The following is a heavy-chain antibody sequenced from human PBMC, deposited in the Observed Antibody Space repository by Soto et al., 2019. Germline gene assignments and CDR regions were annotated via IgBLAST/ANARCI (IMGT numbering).Heavy chain of an antibody. V-gene: IGHV1-69*12. CDR1: GGTFSNFA. D-gene: IGHD2-8*01. CDR3: ARDRVMRGNSYYYGMDV. J-gene: IGHJ6*02. CDR2: IIPTFASP. Sequence: QVQLVQSGAGVKKPGSSVKVSCKASGGTFSNFAISWVRQAPGQGLEWMGAIIPTFASPYYAQRFQGRISITADASTTTAFMEVSSLRSDDTAVYFCARDRVMRGNSYYYGMDVWGQGTTVTVSS.